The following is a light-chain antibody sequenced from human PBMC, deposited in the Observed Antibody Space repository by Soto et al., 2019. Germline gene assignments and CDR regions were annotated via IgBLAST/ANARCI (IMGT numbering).Light chain of an antibody. CDR3: ASWDDNLNGPLL. V-gene: IGLV1-44*01. J-gene: IGLJ2*01. CDR2: NNN. Sequence: QSALTQPPSASGTPGQRVTISCSGGSSNSGRNSVSWYQQVPGTAPKLIIFNNNERPSGIPGRFSGSKSGASASLALVGLQSEDEADYFCASWDDNLNGPLLFGGGTKLTVL. CDR1: SSNSGRNS.